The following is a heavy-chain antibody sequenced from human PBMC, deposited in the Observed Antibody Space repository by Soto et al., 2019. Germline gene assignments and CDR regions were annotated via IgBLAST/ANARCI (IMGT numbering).Heavy chain of an antibody. Sequence: SVKVSCKASGGTFSSYTISWVRQAPGQGLEWMGRIIPILGIANYAQKFQGRVTITADKSTSTAYMELSSLRSEDTAVYYCASGITSNYDQGLPQPYGMDVWGKGTRVTVSS. D-gene: IGHD4-4*01. V-gene: IGHV1-69*02. CDR2: IIPILGIA. J-gene: IGHJ6*04. CDR1: GGTFSSYT. CDR3: ASGITSNYDQGLPQPYGMDV.